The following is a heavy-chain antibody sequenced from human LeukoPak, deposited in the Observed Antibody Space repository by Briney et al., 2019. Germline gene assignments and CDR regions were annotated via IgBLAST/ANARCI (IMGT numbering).Heavy chain of an antibody. CDR1: GYTLTELS. CDR2: FDPEDGET. CDR3: ATDIRYFDPPYGMDV. Sequence: ASVKVSCNVSGYTLTELSMHWVRQAPGKGLELMGGFDPEDGETIYAQKFQGRVTMTEDTSTDTAYRELSSLRSEDTAVYYCATDIRYFDPPYGMDVWGQGTTVTVSS. J-gene: IGHJ6*02. D-gene: IGHD3-9*01. V-gene: IGHV1-24*01.